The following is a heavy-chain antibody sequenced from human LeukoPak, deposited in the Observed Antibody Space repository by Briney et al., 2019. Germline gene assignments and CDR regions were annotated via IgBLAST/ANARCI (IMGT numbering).Heavy chain of an antibody. D-gene: IGHD1-26*01. CDR2: ISWNSGSI. V-gene: IGHV3-9*01. CDR1: GFTFDDYA. Sequence: GGSLRLSCAASGFTFDDYAMHWVRQAPGKGLEWVSGISWNSGSIGYADSVKGRFTISRDNAKNSLYLQMNSLRAEDTALYYCAKGHSGSYYDGNFDYWGQGTLVTVSS. CDR3: AKGHSGSYYDGNFDY. J-gene: IGHJ4*02.